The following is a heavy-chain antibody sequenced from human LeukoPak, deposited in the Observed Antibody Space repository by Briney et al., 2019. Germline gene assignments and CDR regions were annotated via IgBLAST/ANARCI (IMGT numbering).Heavy chain of an antibody. D-gene: IGHD6-13*01. V-gene: IGHV3-21*01. CDR2: ISSSSSYI. J-gene: IGHJ4*02. CDR1: GFTFSSYS. CDR3: AREVYSSSWYQFDY. Sequence: GGSLRLSCAASGFTFSSYSMNWVRQAPGKGLEWVSSISSSSSYIYYADSVKGRFTISRDNAKNSLYLQMYSLRAEDTAVYYCAREVYSSSWYQFDYWGQGTLVTVSS.